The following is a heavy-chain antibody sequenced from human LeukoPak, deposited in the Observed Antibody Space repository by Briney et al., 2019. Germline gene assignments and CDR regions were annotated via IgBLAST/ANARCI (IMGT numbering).Heavy chain of an antibody. CDR3: ARAGYSSGSIYYYYGMDV. Sequence: EASVKVSCKASGYTFTSYDINWVRQATGQGLEWMGWMNPNSGNTGYAQKFQGRVTMTRNTSISTAYMELSSLRSDDTAVYYCARAGYSSGSIYYYYGMDVWGQGTTVTVSS. CDR2: MNPNSGNT. J-gene: IGHJ6*02. V-gene: IGHV1-8*01. CDR1: GYTFTSYD. D-gene: IGHD6-19*01.